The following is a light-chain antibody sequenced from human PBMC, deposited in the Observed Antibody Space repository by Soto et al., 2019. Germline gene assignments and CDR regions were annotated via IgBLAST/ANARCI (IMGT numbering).Light chain of an antibody. CDR1: QSVSSW. V-gene: IGKV1-5*03. CDR2: KAS. J-gene: IGKJ2*01. CDR3: HQYNSFPNT. Sequence: DIQMTQSPSTLSASVGDRVTITCRASQSVSSWLAWYQQKPGKAPNLLIYKASSLESGVSSRFSGTGSGTEFTLTISSLQPDDFATYYCHQYNSFPNTFGQGTKLEIK.